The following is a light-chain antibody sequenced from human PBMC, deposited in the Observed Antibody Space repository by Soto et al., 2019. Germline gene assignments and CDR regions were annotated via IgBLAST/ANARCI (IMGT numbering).Light chain of an antibody. CDR2: DAS. CDR3: QQRRNWQVT. CDR1: QSVSSY. Sequence: IVLTKSPITLSFSPGERATPSRRASQSVSSYLAWYQQKPGQAPRLLIYDASIRATSIPARFSGSGSGTDFTLTISSLEPEDFAVYYCQQRRNWQVTFGQGTRLEIK. V-gene: IGKV3-11*01. J-gene: IGKJ5*01.